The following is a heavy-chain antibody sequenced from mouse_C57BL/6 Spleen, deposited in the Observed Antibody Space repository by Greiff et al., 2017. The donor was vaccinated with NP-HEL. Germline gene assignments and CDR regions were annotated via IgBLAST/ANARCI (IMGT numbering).Heavy chain of an antibody. CDR3: AREAGLLPFAY. J-gene: IGHJ3*01. Sequence: DVKLVESGGGLVKPGGSLKLSCAASGFTFSSYAMSWVRQTPEKRLEWVATISAGGSYTYYPDNVKGRFTISRDNAKNNLYLHMSHLKAEDTAMYYCAREAGLLPFAYWGQGTLVTVSA. V-gene: IGHV5-4*01. CDR2: ISAGGSYT. CDR1: GFTFSSYA. D-gene: IGHD2-3*01.